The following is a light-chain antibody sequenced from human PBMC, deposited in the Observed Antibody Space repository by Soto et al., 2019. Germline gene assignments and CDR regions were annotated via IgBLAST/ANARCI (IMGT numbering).Light chain of an antibody. CDR1: QSVSSY. CDR2: DAS. J-gene: IGKJ3*01. V-gene: IGKV3-11*01. Sequence: EIVLTQSPATLSLSPGERATLSCRASQSVSSYLAWYQQKPGQAPRLLIYDASNRATGIPARLSGSGSGTDFTLTISSLEPEDFAVYYCQQRSNGFTFGPGTKVVS. CDR3: QQRSNGFT.